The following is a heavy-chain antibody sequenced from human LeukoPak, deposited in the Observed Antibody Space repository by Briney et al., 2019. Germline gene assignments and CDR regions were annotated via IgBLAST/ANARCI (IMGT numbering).Heavy chain of an antibody. J-gene: IGHJ4*02. D-gene: IGHD3-10*01. CDR2: MNPNSGNT. CDR3: ARGSLWFGDPGDY. Sequence: ASVKVSCKASGYTFTNYGINWVRQATGQGLEWMGWMNPNSGNTGYAQKFQGRVTMTRNTSISTAYMELSSLRSEDTAVYYCARGSLWFGDPGDYWGQGTLVTVSS. CDR1: GYTFTNYG. V-gene: IGHV1-8*02.